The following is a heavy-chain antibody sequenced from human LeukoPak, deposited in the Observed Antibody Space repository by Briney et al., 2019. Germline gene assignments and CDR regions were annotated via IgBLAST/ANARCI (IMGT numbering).Heavy chain of an antibody. J-gene: IGHJ5*02. D-gene: IGHD6-19*01. Sequence: GGSLRLSCAASGLHFSGTAMSWVRQAPGKGLEWVSAISHDGMNAYYADSVKGRFTISRDNSKKTVSLETSSLTAADTGVYYCAKDGAQYSSGPECDPRGQGALVTVSP. CDR1: GLHFSGTA. CDR3: AKDGAQYSSGPECDP. CDR2: ISHDGMNA. V-gene: IGHV3-23*01.